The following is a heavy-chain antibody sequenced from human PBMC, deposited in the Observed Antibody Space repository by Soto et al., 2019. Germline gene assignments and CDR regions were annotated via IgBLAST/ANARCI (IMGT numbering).Heavy chain of an antibody. CDR2: INSDGSST. V-gene: IGHV3-74*01. D-gene: IGHD5-12*01. J-gene: IGHJ4*02. CDR3: AIVGLIVANSFDY. Sequence: EVQLVESGGGLVQPGGSLRLSCAASGFTFSSYWMHWVRQAPGKGLVWVSRINSDGSSTSYADSVKGRFTISRDNAKNSLYLQMNSLRDEDTAVYYCAIVGLIVANSFDYWGQGTLVTVSS. CDR1: GFTFSSYW.